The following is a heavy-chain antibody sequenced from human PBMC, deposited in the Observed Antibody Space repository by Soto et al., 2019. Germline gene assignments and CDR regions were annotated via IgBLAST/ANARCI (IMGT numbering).Heavy chain of an antibody. Sequence: DVQLVESGGGLVQPGGSLRVSCAASGFTLGSHRLHWVRQPPGKGLEWVSRIDTDGGGTSYADSVQGRFTISTDNAKNTVYLQMNGLRAEDTAVYYCATVFDLWGQGTLVTVSS. CDR2: IDTDGGGT. V-gene: IGHV3-74*01. J-gene: IGHJ5*02. CDR3: ATVFDL. CDR1: GFTLGSHR.